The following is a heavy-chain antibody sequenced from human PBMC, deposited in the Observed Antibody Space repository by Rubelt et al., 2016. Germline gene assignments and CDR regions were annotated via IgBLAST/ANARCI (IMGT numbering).Heavy chain of an antibody. CDR3: ARAVDFWSGYPFDY. J-gene: IGHJ4*02. Sequence: QVQLQESGPGLVKPSETLSLTCTVSGYSISSGYYWGWIRQPPGKGLEWIGYIYYSGSTSYNPSLKSRVTMSLDTSKNQFSVKLGSVTAAETAVYYCARAVDFWSGYPFDYWGQGTLVTVSS. V-gene: IGHV4-61*01. D-gene: IGHD3-3*01. CDR1: GYSISSGYY. CDR2: IYYSGST.